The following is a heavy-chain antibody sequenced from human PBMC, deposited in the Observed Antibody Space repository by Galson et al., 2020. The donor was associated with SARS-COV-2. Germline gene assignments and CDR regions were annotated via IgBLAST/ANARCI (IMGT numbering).Heavy chain of an antibody. CDR1: GFTFSSYS. V-gene: IGHV3-23*01. J-gene: IGHJ1*01. Sequence: LSLTCAASGFTFSSYSMAWVRQAPGKGLEWVSLLNNRGDDTYYADSMKGRFTISRDNSKNTLYLQMNNLRSEDTAVYYCAKEGGSGWATDYFQHWGQGILVTVSS. D-gene: IGHD6-19*01. CDR3: AKEGGSGWATDYFQH. CDR2: LNNRGDDT.